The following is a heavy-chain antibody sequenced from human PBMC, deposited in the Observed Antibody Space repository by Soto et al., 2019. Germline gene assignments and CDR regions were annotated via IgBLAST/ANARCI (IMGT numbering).Heavy chain of an antibody. CDR1: GYSFTSYW. V-gene: IGHV5-51*01. Sequence: HGESLKISCKGSGYSFTSYWIGWVRQMPGKGLEWMGIIYPGDSDTRYSPSFQGQVTISADKSISTAYLQWSSLKASDTAMYYCARHGATGLPHYYGMDVWGQGTTVTVSS. D-gene: IGHD1-26*01. J-gene: IGHJ6*02. CDR2: IYPGDSDT. CDR3: ARHGATGLPHYYGMDV.